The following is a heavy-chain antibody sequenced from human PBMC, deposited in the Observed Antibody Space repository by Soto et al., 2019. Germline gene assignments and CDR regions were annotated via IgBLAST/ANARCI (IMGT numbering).Heavy chain of an antibody. CDR1: GGSISSSSYY. CDR3: ATPQLGIDAFDI. V-gene: IGHV4-39*01. D-gene: IGHD7-27*01. CDR2: IYYSGST. Sequence: PSETLSLTCTVSGGSISSSSYYWGWIRQPPGKGLEWIGSIYYSGSTYYNPSLKSRVTISVDTSKNQFSLKLSSVTAADTAVYYCATPQLGIDAFDIWGQGTMVIVSS. J-gene: IGHJ3*02.